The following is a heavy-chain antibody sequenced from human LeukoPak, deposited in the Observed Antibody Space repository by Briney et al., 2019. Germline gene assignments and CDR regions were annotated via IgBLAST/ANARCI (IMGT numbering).Heavy chain of an antibody. CDR3: ARDVNWGFDN. CDR2: IRGSGVGSGSGM. CDR1: GFTFSDYS. V-gene: IGHV3-48*04. J-gene: IGHJ4*02. D-gene: IGHD7-27*01. Sequence: GGSLRLSCAASGFTFSDYSMNWVRQAPGKGLERVSNIRGSGVGSGSGMYYADSVRGRFTISRDNARNSLYLQMNSLRAEDTAFYYCARDVNWGFDNWGQGALVTVSS.